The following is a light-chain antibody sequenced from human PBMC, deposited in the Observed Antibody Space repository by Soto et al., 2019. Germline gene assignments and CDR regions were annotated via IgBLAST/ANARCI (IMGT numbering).Light chain of an antibody. Sequence: ILLTHSPRTLALSPGPRSTLSCRASQSVASKYLAWYQQKPGQAPRLLIYGASNRATGIPDRFSGSGSGTDFTLTISRLQPEDFAVYYCQQYGSSGTFGQGTKVDIK. CDR3: QQYGSSGT. CDR1: QSVASKY. J-gene: IGKJ1*01. CDR2: GAS. V-gene: IGKV3-20*01.